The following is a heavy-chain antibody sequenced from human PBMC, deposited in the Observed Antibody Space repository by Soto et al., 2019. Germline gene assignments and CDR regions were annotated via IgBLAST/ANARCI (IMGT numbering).Heavy chain of an antibody. CDR1: GYTFATYV. V-gene: IGHV1-3*01. CDR3: ARAGPLQYGGSSFDY. Sequence: QVQLVQSGAEVKKPGASVKVSCRASGYTFATYVMHWVRQAPGQRLEWMGWIDAGNGKTKYSQKVQGRVTITRDTSATTAYMELSSLRSEDTAVYYCARAGPLQYGGSSFDYWGQGTLVTVSS. D-gene: IGHD1-26*01. J-gene: IGHJ4*02. CDR2: IDAGNGKT.